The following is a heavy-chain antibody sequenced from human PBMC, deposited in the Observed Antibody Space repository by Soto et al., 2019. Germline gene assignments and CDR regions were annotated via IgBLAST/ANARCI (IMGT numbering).Heavy chain of an antibody. V-gene: IGHV4-4*02. D-gene: IGHD1-7*01. Sequence: SETLSLTCAFSGGSFTRNNWWTWVRQPPGQGLEWIGEIYRTGSTNYNPSLKSRVTISLDKSENQFSLKVTSLTAADTAVYYCASRDPGTSVDYWGQGTLVTVSS. CDR2: IYRTGST. J-gene: IGHJ4*02. CDR3: ASRDPGTSVDY. CDR1: GGSFTRNNW.